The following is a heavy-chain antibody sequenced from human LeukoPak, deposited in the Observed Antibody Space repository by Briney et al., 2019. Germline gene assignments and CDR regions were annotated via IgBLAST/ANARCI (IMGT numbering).Heavy chain of an antibody. J-gene: IGHJ4*02. CDR1: GYKFTDDY. CDR3: APTAEAYTSWWKV. Sequence: GASVTVSFKASGYKFTDDYMHWVRQAPGQGLEFMGWINPDSGFTNYAQKFKGRVTMTRDTSISTAYLEVRSLTSDDTAVYYCAPTAEAYTSWWKVWGQGTLVTVSS. CDR2: INPDSGFT. D-gene: IGHD3-16*01. V-gene: IGHV1-2*02.